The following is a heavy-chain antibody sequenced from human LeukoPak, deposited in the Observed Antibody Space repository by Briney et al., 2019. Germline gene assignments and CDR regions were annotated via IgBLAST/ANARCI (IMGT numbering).Heavy chain of an antibody. CDR1: GYTFTSYD. CDR2: MSPNSGNT. D-gene: IGHD7-27*01. V-gene: IGHV1-8*01. J-gene: IGHJ4*02. Sequence: ASVKVSCKASGYTFTSYDINGVRQATGQGLEWMGWMSPNSGNTGYAQEFQGRVTMTRSTSISTAYMELSSLRSEDTAVYYCVRTPPNWGADYWGQGTLVTVSS. CDR3: VRTPPNWGADY.